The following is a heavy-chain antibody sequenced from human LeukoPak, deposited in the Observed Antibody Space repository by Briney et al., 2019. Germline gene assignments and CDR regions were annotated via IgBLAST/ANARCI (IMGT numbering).Heavy chain of an antibody. Sequence: GGSLRLSCAASGFTFSSYWMSWVRQAPGKGLEWVSGIIGGGGSTYYADSVKGRFTISGDNSRNTLFLQMNSLRAEDTAVYYCAHGAMYQLDYWGQGTLVTVSS. CDR1: GFTFSSYW. V-gene: IGHV3-23*01. CDR3: AHGAMYQLDY. D-gene: IGHD2-2*01. J-gene: IGHJ4*02. CDR2: IIGGGGST.